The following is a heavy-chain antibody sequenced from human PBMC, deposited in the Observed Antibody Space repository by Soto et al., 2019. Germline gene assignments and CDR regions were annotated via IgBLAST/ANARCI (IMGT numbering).Heavy chain of an antibody. D-gene: IGHD5-12*01. CDR2: IVDSGGNT. CDR3: AEGGFYDGFDY. V-gene: IGHV3-23*01. CDR1: GFTFSNFA. Sequence: EVQLLESGGGLVQPGGSLRLSCAASGFTFSNFAMTWVRQAPGKRLEWVSTIVDSGGNTYDADSVTGRFTISRDNSKNTLFLPMNSLRVEDTAVYYCAEGGFYDGFDYWGHGTLVTVSS. J-gene: IGHJ4*01.